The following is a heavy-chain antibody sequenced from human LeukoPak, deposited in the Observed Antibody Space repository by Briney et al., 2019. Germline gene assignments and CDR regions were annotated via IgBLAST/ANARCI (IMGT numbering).Heavy chain of an antibody. CDR1: GFTFDDYA. Sequence: GRSLRLSCAASGFTFDDYAMPWVRQAPGKGLEWVSGISWNSGSIGYADSVKGRFTISRDNAKNSLYLQMNSLRAEDTALYYCAKDRFDGGSYHRKHFDYWGQGTLVTVSS. V-gene: IGHV3-9*01. CDR3: AKDRFDGGSYHRKHFDY. D-gene: IGHD1-26*01. J-gene: IGHJ4*02. CDR2: ISWNSGSI.